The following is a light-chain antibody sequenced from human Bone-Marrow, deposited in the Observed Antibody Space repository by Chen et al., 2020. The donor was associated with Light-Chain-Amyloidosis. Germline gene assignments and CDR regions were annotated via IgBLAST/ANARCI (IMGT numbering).Light chain of an antibody. CDR1: NIGSKS. J-gene: IGLJ3*02. V-gene: IGLV3-21*02. Sequence: YVLTQPSSVSVAPGQTATIARGGNNIGSKSVHWYQQTPGQAPLLVVYDDSDRPSGSPERLSGSNSGNTATLTISKVEAGDEADDYCQGWDRSSDRPVFGGGTKLTVL. CDR2: DDS. CDR3: QGWDRSSDRPV.